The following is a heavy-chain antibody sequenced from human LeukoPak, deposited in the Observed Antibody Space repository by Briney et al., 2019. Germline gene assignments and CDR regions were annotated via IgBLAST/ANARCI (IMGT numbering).Heavy chain of an antibody. CDR2: IYYSGST. Sequence: PSETLSLTCTVSGGSISSSSYYWGWIRQPPGKGLEWIGSIYYSGSTNYNPSLKSRVTISVDTSKNQFSLKLSSVTAADTAVYYCARGRKYCSSTSCYYYYGMDVWGQGTTVTVSS. D-gene: IGHD2-2*01. J-gene: IGHJ6*02. V-gene: IGHV4-39*07. CDR1: GGSISSSSYY. CDR3: ARGRKYCSSTSCYYYYGMDV.